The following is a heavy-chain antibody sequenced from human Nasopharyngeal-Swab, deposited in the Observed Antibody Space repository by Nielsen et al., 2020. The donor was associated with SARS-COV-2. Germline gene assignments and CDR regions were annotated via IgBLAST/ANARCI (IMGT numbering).Heavy chain of an antibody. CDR1: GFTFSIYA. J-gene: IGHJ6*03. CDR2: ISYDGSNK. V-gene: IGHV3-30-3*01. Sequence: GESLKISCSASGFTFSIYAMHWVRQAPGKGLEWVSVISYDGSNKYYADSVKGRFTISRDNSKNTLYLQMNSLRAEDTAVYYCARDRGYCSSTSCYLPPKYYYYYYMDVWGKGTTVTVSS. D-gene: IGHD2-2*01. CDR3: ARDRGYCSSTSCYLPPKYYYYYYMDV.